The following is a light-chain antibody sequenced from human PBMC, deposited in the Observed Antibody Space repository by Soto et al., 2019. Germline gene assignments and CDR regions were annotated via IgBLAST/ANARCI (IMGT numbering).Light chain of an antibody. CDR2: RDT. Sequence: SYELTQPPSVSVSPGQTASITCSGDKLDNKYACWYQQKPGQSPVVVIYRDTQRPSGIPERFSGSVSGNTATLTIRGTQAMEEADYYCQAWDSSPAVVFGGGTKLTVL. V-gene: IGLV3-1*01. CDR1: KLDNKY. CDR3: QAWDSSPAVV. J-gene: IGLJ2*01.